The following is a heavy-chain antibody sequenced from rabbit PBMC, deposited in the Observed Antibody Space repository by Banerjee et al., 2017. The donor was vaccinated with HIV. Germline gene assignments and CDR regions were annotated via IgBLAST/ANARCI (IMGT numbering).Heavy chain of an antibody. D-gene: IGHD3-1*01. CDR3: ARDRVGGAGL. Sequence: SSGNTVYATWAKGRFTISRTSSTTVALQMTSLTAADTATYFCARDRVGGAGLWGQGTLVTVS. V-gene: IGHV1S40*01. CDR2: SSGNT. J-gene: IGHJ6*01.